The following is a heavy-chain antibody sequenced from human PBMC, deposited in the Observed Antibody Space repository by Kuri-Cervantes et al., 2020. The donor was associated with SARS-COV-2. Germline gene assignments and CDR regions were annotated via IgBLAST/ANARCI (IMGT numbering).Heavy chain of an antibody. J-gene: IGHJ3*02. CDR2: ISAYNGNT. Sequence: ASVKVSCKASGYTFTSYGISWVRQAPGQGLEWMGWISAYNGNTNYAQKLQGRVTMTTDTSTSTAYMELRSLRSEDTAVYYCARWDDFWSGDDAFDIWGQGTMVTVSS. CDR1: GYTFTSYG. D-gene: IGHD3-3*01. CDR3: ARWDDFWSGDDAFDI. V-gene: IGHV1-18*01.